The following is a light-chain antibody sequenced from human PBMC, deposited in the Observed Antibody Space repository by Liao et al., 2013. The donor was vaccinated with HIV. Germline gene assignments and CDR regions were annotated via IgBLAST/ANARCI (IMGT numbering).Light chain of an antibody. CDR2: HDT. J-gene: IGLJ2*01. CDR3: QVWDSNHDHLGVV. CDR1: SIGSKS. V-gene: IGLV3-21*01. Sequence: SYELTQPSSLSVAPGKTARMTCGGNSIGSKSVHWYQQKPGQAPVLVISHDTDRPSGIPARFSASNPGITATLTISRVEAGDEADYYCQVWDSNHDHLGVVFGGGTKLTVL.